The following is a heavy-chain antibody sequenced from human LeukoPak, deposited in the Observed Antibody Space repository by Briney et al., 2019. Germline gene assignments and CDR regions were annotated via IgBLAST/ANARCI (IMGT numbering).Heavy chain of an antibody. CDR3: GVSIAAAGTDY. D-gene: IGHD6-13*01. V-gene: IGHV3-23*01. CDR2: ISGSGGST. CDR1: GFTFSSYA. Sequence: GGSLRLSCAASGFTFSSYAMSWVRRAPGKGLEWVSAISGSGGSTYYADSVKGRFTISRDNSKNTLYLQMNSLRAEDTAVYYCGVSIAAAGTDYWGQGTLVTVSS. J-gene: IGHJ4*02.